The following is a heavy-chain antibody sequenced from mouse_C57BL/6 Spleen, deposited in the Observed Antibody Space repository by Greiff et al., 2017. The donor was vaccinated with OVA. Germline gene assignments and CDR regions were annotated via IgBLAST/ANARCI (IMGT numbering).Heavy chain of an antibody. Sequence: QVQLQQPGAELVRPGTSVKLSCKASGYTFTSYWMHWVKQRPGQGLEWIGVIDPSDSYTNYNQKFKGKATLTVDTSASTAYMQLSSLTSEDSAVYYCVKGITTVVATDFDYWGQGTTLTVSS. CDR2: IDPSDSYT. CDR1: GYTFTSYW. D-gene: IGHD1-1*01. CDR3: VKGITTVVATDFDY. V-gene: IGHV1-59*01. J-gene: IGHJ2*01.